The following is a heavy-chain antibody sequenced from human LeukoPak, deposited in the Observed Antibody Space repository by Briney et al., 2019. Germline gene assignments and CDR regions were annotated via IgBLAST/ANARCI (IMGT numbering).Heavy chain of an antibody. D-gene: IGHD1-26*01. J-gene: IGHJ6*03. CDR3: TRTSGSSKVGGYYYYYMDV. CDR1: GFTFSGSA. CDR2: IRSKANSYAT. Sequence: GGSLRLSCAASGFTFSGSAMHWVRQASGKGLERVGRIRSKANSYATAYSASVKGRFTISRDDSKNTAYLQMNSLKTEDTAVYYCTRTSGSSKVGGYYYYYMDVWGKGTTVTISS. V-gene: IGHV3-73*01.